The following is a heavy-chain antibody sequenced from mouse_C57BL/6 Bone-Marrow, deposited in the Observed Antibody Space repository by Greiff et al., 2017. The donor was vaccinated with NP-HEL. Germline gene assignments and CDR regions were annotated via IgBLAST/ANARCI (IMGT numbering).Heavy chain of an antibody. CDR3: AKPYYYGSSYWYFDV. CDR1: GFTFSDYG. V-gene: IGHV5-17*01. D-gene: IGHD1-1*01. CDR2: ISSGSSTI. J-gene: IGHJ1*03. Sequence: EVHLVESGGGLVKPGGSLKLSCAASGFTFSDYGMHWVRQAPEKGLEWVAYISSGSSTIYYADTVKGRFTIARDNAKNTLFLQMTSLRSEDTAMYYCAKPYYYGSSYWYFDVWGTGTTVTVSS.